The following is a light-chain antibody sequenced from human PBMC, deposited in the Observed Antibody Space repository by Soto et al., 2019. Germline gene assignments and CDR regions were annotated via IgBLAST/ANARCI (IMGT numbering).Light chain of an antibody. CDR2: ANT. V-gene: IGLV1-40*01. CDR1: SSNIGAAYD. J-gene: IGLJ1*01. CDR3: QYFDSSLSAYV. Sequence: QSVLTQPPSVSGAPGQRVTISCTGSSSNIGAAYDVRWYQQLPGTAPKLLIYANTNRPSGVAGRFSGSKSGTSASLAITGLQAEDEADYYCQYFDSSLSAYVFGTGTKLTVL.